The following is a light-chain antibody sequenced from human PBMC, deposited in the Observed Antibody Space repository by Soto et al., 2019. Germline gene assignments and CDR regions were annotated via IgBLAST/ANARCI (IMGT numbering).Light chain of an antibody. CDR3: QQYNRYST. J-gene: IGKJ1*01. Sequence: DIQMTQSPSTLSASVGDRVTITYRASQSISSWLAWYQQKPGKAPKLLIYDASSLESGVPSRFSGSGSGTEFTLTISSLQPDDFATYYCQQYNRYSTFGQGTKVDIK. CDR2: DAS. CDR1: QSISSW. V-gene: IGKV1-5*01.